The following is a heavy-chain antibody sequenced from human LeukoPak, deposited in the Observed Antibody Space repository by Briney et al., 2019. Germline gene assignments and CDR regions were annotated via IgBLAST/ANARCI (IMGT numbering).Heavy chain of an antibody. CDR1: GFTFRSYA. J-gene: IGHJ6*02. CDR2: ISGIGGST. D-gene: IGHD4-17*01. V-gene: IGHV3-23*01. CDR3: AKDGRYGDFRYYYYYYGMDV. Sequence: GGSLRLSCAASGFTFRSYALSWVRRAPGKGLEWVSAISGIGGSTYYADSVKGRFTISRDNSKNTLYLQMNSLRAEDTAVYYCAKDGRYGDFRYYYYYYGMDVWGQGTTVTVSS.